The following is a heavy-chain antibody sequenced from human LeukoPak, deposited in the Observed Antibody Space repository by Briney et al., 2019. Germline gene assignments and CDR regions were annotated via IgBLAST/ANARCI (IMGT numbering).Heavy chain of an antibody. CDR1: GYTFTGYY. V-gene: IGHV1-2*02. J-gene: IGHJ6*03. CDR2: INPNSGGT. CDR3: ARDRLRFLEWFRRHYYYYYMDV. Sequence: ASVKVSCKASGYTFTGYYMHWVRQAPGQGLEWMGWINPNSGGTNYAQKFQGRVTMTRDTSISTAYMELSGLRSDDTAVYYCARDRLRFLEWFRRHYYYYYMDVWGKGTTVTVSS. D-gene: IGHD3-3*01.